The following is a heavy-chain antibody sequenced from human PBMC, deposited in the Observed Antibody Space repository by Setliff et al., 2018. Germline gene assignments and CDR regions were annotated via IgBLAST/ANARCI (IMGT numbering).Heavy chain of an antibody. V-gene: IGHV4-61*10. CDR1: GGSISSGSYY. CDR2: ISYGGNT. CDR3: ARQPSSGAYYNPRPYYFDS. D-gene: IGHD3-10*01. J-gene: IGHJ4*02. Sequence: SETLSLTCTVSGGSISSGSYYWSWIRQPAGKGLEWTAMISYGGNTYYNPARKSRVTMSADTSNNQFSLNLRSVTAADTAVYFCARQPSSGAYYNPRPYYFDSWGQGTLVTVSS.